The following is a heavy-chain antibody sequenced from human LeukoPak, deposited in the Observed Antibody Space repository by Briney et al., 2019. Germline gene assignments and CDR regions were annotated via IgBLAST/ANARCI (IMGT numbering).Heavy chain of an antibody. CDR1: GYTFTSYD. CDR2: MNPNSGNT. D-gene: IGHD3-10*01. V-gene: IGHV1-8*01. Sequence: ASVKVSCKASGYTFTSYDINWVRQATGQGLEWMGWMNPNSGNTGYAQKFQGRVTMTRNTSISTVYMELSSLRSEDTAVYYCARGGTRINYGSGSYYLSDYWGQGTLVTVSS. J-gene: IGHJ4*02. CDR3: ARGGTRINYGSGSYYLSDY.